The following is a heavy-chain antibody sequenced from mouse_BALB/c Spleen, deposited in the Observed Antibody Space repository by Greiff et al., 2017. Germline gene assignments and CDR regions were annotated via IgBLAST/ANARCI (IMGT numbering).Heavy chain of an antibody. D-gene: IGHD3-2*01. CDR2: INPSNGGT. V-gene: IGHV1S81*02. CDR1: GYTFTSYY. CDR3: TRDSSGYYAMDY. J-gene: IGHJ4*01. Sequence: VQLQQPGAELVKPGASVKLSCKASGYTFTSYYMYWVKQRPGQGLEWIGEINPSNGGTNFNEKFKSKATLTVDKSSSTAYMQLSSLTSEDSAVYYCTRDSSGYYAMDYWGQGTSVTVSS.